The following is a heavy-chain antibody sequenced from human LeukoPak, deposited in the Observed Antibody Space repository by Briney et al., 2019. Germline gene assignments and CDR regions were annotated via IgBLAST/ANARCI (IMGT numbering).Heavy chain of an antibody. J-gene: IGHJ4*02. CDR3: ARVVPAAILPYYLDY. D-gene: IGHD2-2*02. V-gene: IGHV4-31*03. CDR1: GGSISSGGYY. CDR2: IYYSGST. Sequence: SETLSLTCTVSGGSISSGGYYWSWIRQHPGKGLEWIGYIYYSGSTYYNPSLKSRVTISVDTSKNQFTLKLSSVTAADTAVYYCARVVPAAILPYYLDYWGQGTLVTVSS.